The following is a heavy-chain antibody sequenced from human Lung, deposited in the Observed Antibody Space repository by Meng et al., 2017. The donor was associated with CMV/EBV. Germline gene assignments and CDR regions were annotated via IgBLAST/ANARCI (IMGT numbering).Heavy chain of an antibody. Sequence: SXXVSXKVSGYTFSDYYMHWVRQAPGQGLEWMGWINPNSGGTNYAQKFQGRVTMTRDTSISTAYMELSRLRSDDTAVYYCAREDYHDSTSYQDFDDWGQGXLVTVSS. D-gene: IGHD3-22*01. CDR1: GYTFSDYY. J-gene: IGHJ4*02. CDR3: AREDYHDSTSYQDFDD. V-gene: IGHV1-2*02. CDR2: INPNSGGT.